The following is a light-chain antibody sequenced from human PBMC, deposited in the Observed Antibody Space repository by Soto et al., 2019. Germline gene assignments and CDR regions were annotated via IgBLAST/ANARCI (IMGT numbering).Light chain of an antibody. CDR3: HQYGSSPQT. V-gene: IGKV1-8*01. Sequence: AIRMTQSPSSLSASTVDRVTITCRASQGISSYLAWYQQKPGKAPKLLIYAASTLQSGVPSRFSGSGSGTDFTLTISRLEPEDFAVFYCHQYGSSPQTFGQGTKVDI. CDR2: AAS. J-gene: IGKJ1*01. CDR1: QGISSY.